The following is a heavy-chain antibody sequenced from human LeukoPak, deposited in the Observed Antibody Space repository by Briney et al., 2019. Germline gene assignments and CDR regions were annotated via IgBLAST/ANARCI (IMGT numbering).Heavy chain of an antibody. J-gene: IGHJ4*02. D-gene: IGHD3-10*01. CDR3: ARHEKLGQFDY. CDR1: SGSISSYY. V-gene: IGHV4-59*08. Sequence: PSETLSHTCTVSSGSISSYYWSWIRQPPGKGLEWIGYVYYSGSANYNPSLKSRVTISVDTSKNQFSLKLSSVTAADTAVYYCARHEKLGQFDYWGQGTLVTVSS. CDR2: VYYSGSA.